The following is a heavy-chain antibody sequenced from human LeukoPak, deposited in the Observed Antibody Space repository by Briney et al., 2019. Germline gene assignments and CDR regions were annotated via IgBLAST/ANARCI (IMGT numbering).Heavy chain of an antibody. D-gene: IGHD1-26*01. V-gene: IGHV3-7*04. J-gene: IGHJ6*03. CDR3: ARVIPVGAYMDV. Sequence: GGSLRLSCAASGFTFSSYWMSWARQAPGKGLEWVANINHDENEKYYVDSVKGRFTISRDNAKNSLYLQMNSLRAEDTAVYYCARVIPVGAYMDVWGKGTTVTISS. CDR2: INHDENEK. CDR1: GFTFSSYW.